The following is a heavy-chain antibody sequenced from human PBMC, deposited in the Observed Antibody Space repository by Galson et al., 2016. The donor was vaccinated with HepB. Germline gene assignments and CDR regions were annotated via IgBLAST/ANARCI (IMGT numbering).Heavy chain of an antibody. CDR2: ISYDGNSK. J-gene: IGHJ4*02. Sequence: SLRLSCAASGFNFNGYYMYWVRQAPGKGLERVAFISYDGNSKDYADSVKGRFTISRDNSKKTLDLQMDSLKDEDTAVYYCVRGAALDDFYWGRGTLVTVSS. V-gene: IGHV3-33*07. D-gene: IGHD1-1*01. CDR1: GFNFNGYY. CDR3: VRGAALDDFY.